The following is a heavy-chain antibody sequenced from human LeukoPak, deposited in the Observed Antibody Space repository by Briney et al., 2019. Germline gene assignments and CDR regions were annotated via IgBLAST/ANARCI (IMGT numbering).Heavy chain of an antibody. J-gene: IGHJ4*02. CDR3: ARDYMRSFDY. V-gene: IGHV1-2*02. D-gene: IGHD4-11*01. CDR1: GYTFSGYY. CDR2: INPNSGGT. Sequence: ASVKVSCKASGYTFSGYYMHWVRQAPGQGLEWMGWINPNSGGTNYAQKFQGRVTMTRDTSISTAYMEVSRLKSDDTAVYYCARDYMRSFDYWGQGTLVTVSS.